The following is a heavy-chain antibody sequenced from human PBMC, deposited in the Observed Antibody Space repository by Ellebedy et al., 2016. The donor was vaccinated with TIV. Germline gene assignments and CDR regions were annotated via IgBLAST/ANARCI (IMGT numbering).Heavy chain of an antibody. CDR2: IYQDGSDQ. V-gene: IGHV3-7*01. CDR3: ARRGSYGDYAVQVNSWFDT. J-gene: IGHJ5*02. CDR1: GFSFRSYW. D-gene: IGHD4-17*01. Sequence: GESLKISCAASGFSFRSYWMSWVRQAPGKGLEWVANIYQDGSDQYYADSVKGRFTLSRDNANKSLFLQMNSLRVDDTAVYYCARRGSYGDYAVQVNSWFDTWGQGTLVSVSS.